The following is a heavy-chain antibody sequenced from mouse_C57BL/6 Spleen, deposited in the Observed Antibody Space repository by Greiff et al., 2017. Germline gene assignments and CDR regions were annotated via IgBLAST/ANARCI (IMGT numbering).Heavy chain of an antibody. CDR3: ARSTGSSYDYYAMDY. V-gene: IGHV1-64*01. CDR2: IHPNSGST. CDR1: GYTFTSYW. D-gene: IGHD1-1*01. Sequence: QVQLQQPGAELVKPGASVKLSCKASGYTFTSYWMHWVKQRPGQGLEWIGMIHPNSGSTNYNEKFKSKATLTVDKSSSTAYMQLSSLTSEDSAVYYCARSTGSSYDYYAMDYWGQGTSVTDSS. J-gene: IGHJ4*01.